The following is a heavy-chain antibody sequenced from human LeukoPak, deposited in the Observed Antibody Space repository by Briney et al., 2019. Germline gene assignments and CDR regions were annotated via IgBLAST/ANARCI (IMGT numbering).Heavy chain of an antibody. V-gene: IGHV4-59*12. J-gene: IGHJ6*02. D-gene: IGHD6-13*01. CDR1: GGSISSYY. CDR2: IYHSGST. Sequence: PSETLSLTCTVSGGSISSYYWSWIRQPPGKGLEWIGEIYHSGSTNYNPSLKSRVTISVDKSKNQFSLKLSSVTAADTAVYYCARSSSWYGMDVWGQGTTVTVSS. CDR3: ARSSSWYGMDV.